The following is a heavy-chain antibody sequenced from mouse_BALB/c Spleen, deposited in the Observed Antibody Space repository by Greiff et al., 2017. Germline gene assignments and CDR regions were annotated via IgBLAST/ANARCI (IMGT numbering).Heavy chain of an antibody. CDR2: ISSGGSYT. J-gene: IGHJ3*01. CDR3: TRDEGSTMVTTKGFAY. CDR1: GFTFSSYT. Sequence: EVQLVESGGGLVKPGGSLKLSCAASGFTFSSYTMSWVRQTPEKRLEWVATISSGGSYTYYPDSVKGRFTISRDNAKNTLYLQMSSLKSEDTAMYYCTRDEGSTMVTTKGFAYWGQGTLVTVSA. D-gene: IGHD2-2*01. V-gene: IGHV5-6-4*01.